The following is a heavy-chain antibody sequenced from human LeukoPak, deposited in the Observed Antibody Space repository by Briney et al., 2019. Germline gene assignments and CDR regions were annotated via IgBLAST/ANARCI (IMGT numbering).Heavy chain of an antibody. D-gene: IGHD1-26*01. CDR3: ARDRGGIVGDTNAFDT. J-gene: IGHJ3*02. V-gene: IGHV4-61*02. CDR2: LHTSGST. CDR1: GGSISSGNYY. Sequence: SQTLSLTCTVSGGSISSGNYYWSWVRQPAGKGLQWIGRLHTSGSTNYNPSLGSRVTISVDTSEDQFSLKLRSMTAADTAVYYCARDRGGIVGDTNAFDTWGQGTMVAVSS.